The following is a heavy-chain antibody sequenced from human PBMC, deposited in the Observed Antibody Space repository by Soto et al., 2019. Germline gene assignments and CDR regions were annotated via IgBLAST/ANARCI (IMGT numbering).Heavy chain of an antibody. V-gene: IGHV3-53*01. D-gene: IGHD4-17*01. J-gene: IGHJ2*01. CDR1: GFTVTNKY. CDR2: IYSGGAT. CDR3: ARVDYGDYGWYFDL. Sequence: EVQLVESGGNLIQPGGSLRLSCAASGFTVTNKYMTWVRQAPGKGLEWVSLIYSGGATSYADSVKDRFTISRDNSKDILYLQVNSLRAEDTAVYYCARVDYGDYGWYFDLWGRGTMVTVSS.